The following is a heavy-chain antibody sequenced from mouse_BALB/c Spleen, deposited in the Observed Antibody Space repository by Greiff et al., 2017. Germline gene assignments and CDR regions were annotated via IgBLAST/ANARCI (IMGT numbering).Heavy chain of an antibody. V-gene: IGHV1-18*01. CDR2: INPNNGGT. CDR3: ERSSDGYRASDY. Sequence: EVKLQQSGPELVKPGASVKIPCKASGYTFTDYNMDWVKQSHGKSLEWIGDINPNNGGTIYNQKFKGKATLTVDKSSSTAYMELRSLTSEDTAVYYCERSSDGYRASDYWGQGTTLKVSS. J-gene: IGHJ2*01. CDR1: GYTFTDYN. D-gene: IGHD2-3*01.